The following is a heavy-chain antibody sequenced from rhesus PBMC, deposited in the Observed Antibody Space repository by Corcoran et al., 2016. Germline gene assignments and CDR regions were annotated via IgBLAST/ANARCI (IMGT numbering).Heavy chain of an antibody. J-gene: IGHJ4*01. D-gene: IGHD5-42*01. CDR3: ARAVQGYSGYNY. CDR2: IGGSSGST. CDR1: GGSISGYW. V-gene: IGHV4-165*01. Sequence: QVQLQESGPGLVKPLETLSLTCAVSGGSISGYWWGWIRQPPGKGLGWIGYIGGSSGSTSYTPSLKRRVTISTDPSKNQFSLKLSSVTGADTAVYYCARAVQGYSGYNYWGQGVLVTVSS.